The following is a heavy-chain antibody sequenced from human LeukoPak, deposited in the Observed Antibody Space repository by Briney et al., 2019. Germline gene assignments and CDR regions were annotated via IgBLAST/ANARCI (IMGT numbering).Heavy chain of an antibody. CDR1: GFTVSSNY. D-gene: IGHD3-3*01. V-gene: IGHV3-30*18. CDR2: ISYDGSNK. Sequence: GGSLRLSCAASGFTVSSNYMNWVRQAPGKGLEWVAVISYDGSNKYYADSVKGRFTISRDNSKNTLYLQMNSLRAEDTAVYYCAKDDNYDFWSDPDYYYYGMDVWGQGTTVTVSS. J-gene: IGHJ6*02. CDR3: AKDDNYDFWSDPDYYYYGMDV.